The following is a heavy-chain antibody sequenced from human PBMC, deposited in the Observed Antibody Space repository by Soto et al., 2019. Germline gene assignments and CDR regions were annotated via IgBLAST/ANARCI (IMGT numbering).Heavy chain of an antibody. CDR2: ISGSGGST. Sequence: GGSLSLSCAASGFTFSSYAMSWVRQAPGKGLEWVSAISGSGGSTYYADSVKGRFTISRDNSKNTLYLQMNSLRAEDTAVYYCAKDQYHGDVGYFDYWGQGTLVTVSS. V-gene: IGHV3-23*01. J-gene: IGHJ4*02. D-gene: IGHD3-10*01. CDR1: GFTFSSYA. CDR3: AKDQYHGDVGYFDY.